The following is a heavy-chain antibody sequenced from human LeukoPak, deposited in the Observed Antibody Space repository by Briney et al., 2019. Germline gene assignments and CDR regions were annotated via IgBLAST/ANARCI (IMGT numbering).Heavy chain of an antibody. J-gene: IGHJ6*03. CDR2: IIPIFGTA. CDR3: ARDRGTYYDILTGFRFVYYYYMDV. Sequence: SVKVSCKASGYTFTSYGISWVRQAPGQGLEWMGGIIPIFGTANYAQKFQGRVTITADKSTSTAYMELSSLRSEDTAVYYCARDRGTYYDILTGFRFVYYYYMDVWGKGTTVTVSS. CDR1: GYTFTSYG. V-gene: IGHV1-69*06. D-gene: IGHD3-9*01.